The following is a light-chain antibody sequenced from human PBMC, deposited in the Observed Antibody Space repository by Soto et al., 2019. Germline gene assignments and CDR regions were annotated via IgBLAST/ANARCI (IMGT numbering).Light chain of an antibody. V-gene: IGLV1-44*01. CDR3: AAWDASLSGPV. CDR1: SSNIGSNT. CDR2: SNN. J-gene: IGLJ3*02. Sequence: QSVLTQPPSASGTPGQRVTISCSGSSSNIGSNTVNWYQQLHGTAPKLLIYSNNKRPSGVPDRFSGSKSCTSASLAISGLQSEEEADYYCAAWDASLSGPVFGGGTKVTVL.